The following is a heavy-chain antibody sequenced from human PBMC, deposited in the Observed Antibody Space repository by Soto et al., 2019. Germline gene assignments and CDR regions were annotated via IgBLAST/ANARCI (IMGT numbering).Heavy chain of an antibody. CDR3: ARERRGGYYDILTGYSGWFDP. D-gene: IGHD3-9*01. Sequence: PSETLSLTCTVSGGPLSSDSYYGNWIRQPPAKGLQWIGYIYYSGSTNYNPSLKSRVTISVDTSKNQFSLKLSSVTAADTAVYYCARERRGGYYDILTGYSGWFDPWGQGTLVTVSS. J-gene: IGHJ5*02. V-gene: IGHV4-61*01. CDR1: GGPLSSDSYY. CDR2: IYYSGST.